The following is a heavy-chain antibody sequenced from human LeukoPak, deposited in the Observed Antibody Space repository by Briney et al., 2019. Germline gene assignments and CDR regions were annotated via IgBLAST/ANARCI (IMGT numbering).Heavy chain of an antibody. CDR1: GFTFSVSW. V-gene: IGHV3-74*03. CDR3: AKDYYGSLDY. D-gene: IGHD3-10*01. CDR2: IQSDGSVT. Sequence: PGGSLRLSCAASGFTFSVSWMHWVRQAPGKGLVWVSVIQSDGSVTTYADSVKGRFTISRDNAKNTVYLQMNSLRDEDTAVYYCAKDYYGSLDYWGQGTLVTVSS. J-gene: IGHJ4*02.